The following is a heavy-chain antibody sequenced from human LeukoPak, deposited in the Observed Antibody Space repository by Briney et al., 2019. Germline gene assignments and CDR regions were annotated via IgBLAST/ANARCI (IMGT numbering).Heavy chain of an antibody. J-gene: IGHJ4*02. CDR1: GFTFSSYS. V-gene: IGHV3-21*01. CDR3: ARGKEPVAGSLSHFDY. CDR2: ISSSGSYI. Sequence: GGSLRLSCAASGFTFSSYSMNWVRQAPGKGLEWVSSISSSGSYIYYADSLKGRFTISRDNAKNSLYLQMNSLRAEDTAVYYCARGKEPVAGSLSHFDYWGQGTLVTVSS. D-gene: IGHD6-19*01.